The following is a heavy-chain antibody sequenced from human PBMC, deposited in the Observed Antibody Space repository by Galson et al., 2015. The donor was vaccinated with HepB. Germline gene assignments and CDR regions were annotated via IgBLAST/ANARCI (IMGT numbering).Heavy chain of an antibody. Sequence: SLRLSCAASGFTFSSYWMHWVRQAPGKGPVWFSRINSDWCTTRYADSVKGRITISTDNAKNTLYPQMNSLRAEDTAVDYCARDRCSSRTCNYGMDVWGQGTTVTLSS. CDR1: GFTFSSYW. CDR2: INSDWCTT. J-gene: IGHJ6*02. D-gene: IGHD6-13*01. CDR3: ARDRCSSRTCNYGMDV. V-gene: IGHV3-74*01.